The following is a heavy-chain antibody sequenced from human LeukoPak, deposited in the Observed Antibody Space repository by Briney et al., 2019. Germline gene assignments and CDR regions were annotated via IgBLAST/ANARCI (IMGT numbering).Heavy chain of an antibody. J-gene: IGHJ4*02. Sequence: GGSLRLSCSASGFTFSSYAMHWVRQAPGKGLEYVSAISSNGGSTYYADSVKGRFTISRDNSKNTLYLQLSSLRAEDTAVYYCVRDLGYSSSWHYFDYWGQGTLVTVSS. D-gene: IGHD6-13*01. V-gene: IGHV3-64D*06. CDR3: VRDLGYSSSWHYFDY. CDR2: ISSNGGST. CDR1: GFTFSSYA.